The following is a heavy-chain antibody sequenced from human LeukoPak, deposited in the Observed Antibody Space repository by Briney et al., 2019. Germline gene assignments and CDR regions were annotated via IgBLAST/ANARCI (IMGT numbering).Heavy chain of an antibody. CDR1: GFNFGVYN. V-gene: IGHV3-21*01. CDR2: ISSRSSYM. CDR3: ARESNFADSFDI. Sequence: GGSLRLSCAATGFNFGVYNMNWVRQAPGKGLEWVSTISSRSSYMDYTDSVRGRFTVSRDNAQDTLYLQMTGLRVEDTAVYYCARESNFADSFDIWGQGTMVTVSS. D-gene: IGHD2/OR15-2a*01. J-gene: IGHJ3*02.